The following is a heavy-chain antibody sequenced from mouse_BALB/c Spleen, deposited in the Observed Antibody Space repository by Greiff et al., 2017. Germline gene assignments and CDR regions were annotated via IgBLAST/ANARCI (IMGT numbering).Heavy chain of an antibody. D-gene: IGHD2-4*01. Sequence: EVQRVESGPGLVKPSQSLSLTCTVTGYSITSDYAWNWIRQFPGNKLEWMGYISYSGSTSYNPSLKSRISITRDTSKNQFFLQLNSVTTEDTATYYCAKMDPYDYDGGFAYWGQGTLVTVSA. V-gene: IGHV3-2*02. CDR2: ISYSGST. J-gene: IGHJ3*01. CDR3: AKMDPYDYDGGFAY. CDR1: GYSITSDYA.